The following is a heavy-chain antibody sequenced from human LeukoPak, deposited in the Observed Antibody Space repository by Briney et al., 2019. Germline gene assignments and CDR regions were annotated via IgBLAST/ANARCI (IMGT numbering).Heavy chain of an antibody. Sequence: GGSLRLSCAASGFTFSSYAMHWVRQAPGKGLEWVAVISYDGSNKYYADSVKGRFTISRDNSKNTLYLQMNSLRAEDTAVYYCARDHRLSSPKDAFDIWGQGTMVTVSS. J-gene: IGHJ3*02. CDR2: ISYDGSNK. CDR3: ARDHRLSSPKDAFDI. D-gene: IGHD3-16*02. V-gene: IGHV3-30*14. CDR1: GFTFSSYA.